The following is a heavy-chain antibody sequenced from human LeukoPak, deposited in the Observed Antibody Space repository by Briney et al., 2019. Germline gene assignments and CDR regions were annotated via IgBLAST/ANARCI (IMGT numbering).Heavy chain of an antibody. J-gene: IGHJ4*02. V-gene: IGHV3-23*01. CDR1: GFTFSSYA. Sequence: GGSLRLSCAASGFTFSSYAMSWVRQAPGKGLEWVSAISGSGGSTYYADSVKGRFTISRDNSKNTLYLQMNSLRAEDTAVYYCARDPTNYGDYYFDYWGQGTLVTVSS. D-gene: IGHD4-17*01. CDR3: ARDPTNYGDYYFDY. CDR2: ISGSGGST.